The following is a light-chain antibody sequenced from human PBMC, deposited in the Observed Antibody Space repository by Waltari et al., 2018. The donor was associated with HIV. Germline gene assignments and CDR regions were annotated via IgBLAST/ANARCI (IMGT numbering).Light chain of an antibody. J-gene: IGKJ2*01. V-gene: IGKV3-15*01. CDR2: GAS. Sequence: LVLTQSPATLSVSPGDRTTLSCRASKSVITNFAWYQQKPGQAPRLIFYGASTRATGIPARFTGSWSGTESPLTITRLQSEDFAVYYCQQYNNWPYTFGQGTKLEI. CDR3: QQYNNWPYT. CDR1: KSVITN.